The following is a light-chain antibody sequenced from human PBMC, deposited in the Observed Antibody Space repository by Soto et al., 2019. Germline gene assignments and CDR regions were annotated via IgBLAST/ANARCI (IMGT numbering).Light chain of an antibody. CDR1: QSVSSNY. V-gene: IGKV3-20*01. CDR2: GAS. CDR3: QQYSTSRT. J-gene: IGKJ1*01. Sequence: EIVLTQSPGTLSLSPGERATLSCRASQSVSSNYLAWYQQKPGQAPRLLIYGASSRATGIPDRFSGSGSGKDFTLIISRLEPEDFAVYYCQQYSTSRTFGQGTKVEIK.